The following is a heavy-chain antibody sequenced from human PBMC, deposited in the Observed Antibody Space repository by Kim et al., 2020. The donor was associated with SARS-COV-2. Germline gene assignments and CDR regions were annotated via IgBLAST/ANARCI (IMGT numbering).Heavy chain of an antibody. CDR3: ARREWELPTTD. CDR2: IYYSGST. J-gene: IGHJ4*02. CDR1: GGSISSGGYY. Sequence: SETLSLTCTVSGGSISSGGYYWSWIRQHPVKGLEWIGYIYYSGSTYYNPSLKSRVTISVDTSKNQFSLKLSSVTAADTAVYYCARREWELPTTDWGQGTLVTVSS. V-gene: IGHV4-31*03. D-gene: IGHD1-26*01.